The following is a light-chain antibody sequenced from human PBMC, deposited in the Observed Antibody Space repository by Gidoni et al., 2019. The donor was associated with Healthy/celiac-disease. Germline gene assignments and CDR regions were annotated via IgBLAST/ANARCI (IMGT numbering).Light chain of an antibody. CDR3: AAWDDSLNGWV. J-gene: IGLJ3*02. CDR1: SSNIGSNT. V-gene: IGLV1-44*01. CDR2: SNN. Sequence: QSVLTQPPSASGTLGQRVTISCSGSSSNIGSNTVNWYQQLPGTAPKLLSYSNNQRPSGVPDRFSGSKSGTSASLAISGLQSEDEADYYCAAWDDSLNGWVFGGGTKLTVL.